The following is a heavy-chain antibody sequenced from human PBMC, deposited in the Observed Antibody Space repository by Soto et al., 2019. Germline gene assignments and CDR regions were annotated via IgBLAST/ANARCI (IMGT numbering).Heavy chain of an antibody. D-gene: IGHD2-2*01. CDR1: GYTFTSYG. CDR3: ARGYCSGTSCYLYNWFDP. V-gene: IGHV1-18*01. CDR2: ISAYNGNT. J-gene: IGHJ5*02. Sequence: ASVKVSCKASGYTFTSYGISWVRQAPGQGLEWMGWISAYNGNTNYAQKLQGRVTMTTDTSTSTAYMELRSLRSDDTAVYYCARGYCSGTSCYLYNWFDPWGRGTLVTVSS.